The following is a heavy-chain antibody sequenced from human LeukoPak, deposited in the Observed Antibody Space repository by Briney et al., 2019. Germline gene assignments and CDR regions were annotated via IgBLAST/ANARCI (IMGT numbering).Heavy chain of an antibody. D-gene: IGHD1-14*01. V-gene: IGHV3-30*02. CDR3: AKDVNTGGDYFDH. CDR1: GFTFRNSG. J-gene: IGHJ4*02. CDR2: IRYDGSII. Sequence: GGSQRLSCAASGFTFRNSGMHWVRQALAKGLEWVAFIRYDGSIIYYADSVKGRFTISRDNSKNTLYLQMNSLRAEDTAVYYCAKDVNTGGDYFDHWGQGTLVTVSS.